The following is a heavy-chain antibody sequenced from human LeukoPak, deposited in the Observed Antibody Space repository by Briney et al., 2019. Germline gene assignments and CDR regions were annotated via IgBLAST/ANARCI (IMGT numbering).Heavy chain of an antibody. Sequence: GGSLRLSCEASGFTFSSYNMNWVRQAPGKGLEWVSCISSSSSDIYYADSVKGRFTISRDNAKNSLYLQMISLRAEAPPVYYCATDYRGPVGPAAILTWGKETLVTVSS. CDR3: ATDYRGPVGPAAILT. CDR1: GFTFSSYN. J-gene: IGHJ5*02. V-gene: IGHV3-21*01. D-gene: IGHD2-2*02. CDR2: ISSSSSDI.